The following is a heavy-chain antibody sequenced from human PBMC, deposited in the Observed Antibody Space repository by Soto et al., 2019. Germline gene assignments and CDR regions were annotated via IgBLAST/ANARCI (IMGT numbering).Heavy chain of an antibody. CDR2: IKSSSGSV. D-gene: IGHD6-13*01. Sequence: EVQLVESGGGLVQPGGSLRLSCAASGFTFSTYNMNWVRQAPGKGLEWISYIKSSSGSVYYADSVKGRFTISRDNAKNSLYRQMNCLRDEDTAVYYCARDGESSSWSDFACWGQGTLVTVSS. CDR1: GFTFSTYN. J-gene: IGHJ4*02. CDR3: ARDGESSSWSDFAC. V-gene: IGHV3-48*02.